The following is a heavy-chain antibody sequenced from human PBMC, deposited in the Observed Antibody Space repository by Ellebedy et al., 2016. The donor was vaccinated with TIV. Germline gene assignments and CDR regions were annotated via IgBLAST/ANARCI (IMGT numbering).Heavy chain of an antibody. V-gene: IGHV3-21*01. Sequence: GESLKISCAASGFTFSGFTMNWVCQAPGKGLEWVSSISSSGTYIHNADSVKGRFIISRDNAKNSLYLQMNSLRVEDTAIYYRARPAAAYSSSWYDFDCWGQGTLVTVSS. CDR3: ARPAAAYSSSWYDFDC. J-gene: IGHJ4*02. CDR2: ISSSGTYI. CDR1: GFTFSGFT. D-gene: IGHD6-13*01.